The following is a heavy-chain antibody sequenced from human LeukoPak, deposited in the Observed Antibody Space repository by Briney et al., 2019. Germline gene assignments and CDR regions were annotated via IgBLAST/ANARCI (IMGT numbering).Heavy chain of an antibody. V-gene: IGHV1-2*02. Sequence: ASVKVSCKASGYTFTGYYMHWVRQAPGQGLEWIGWINPNSGGTNYAQKFQGRVTMTRDTSISTAYMELSRLRSDDTAVYYCARDQQWLGSSPAFDIWGQGTMVTVSS. CDR3: ARDQQWLGSSPAFDI. D-gene: IGHD6-19*01. CDR1: GYTFTGYY. CDR2: INPNSGGT. J-gene: IGHJ3*02.